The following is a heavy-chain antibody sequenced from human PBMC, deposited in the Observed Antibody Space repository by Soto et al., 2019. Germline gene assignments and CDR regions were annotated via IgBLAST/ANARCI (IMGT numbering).Heavy chain of an antibody. CDR1: GISISTSGVV. V-gene: IGHV2-5*01. CDR2: IYWNDDK. Sequence: SAPTLVNPTQTLTLTCTFSGISISTSGVVVGWIRQPPGKALELLALIYWNDDKRYSPSLKGMLTITKDTSKNQVVLTMTNMDPVDTATYYCAHSRADYDFWSGYYVNGMEVWGQGT. CDR3: AHSRADYDFWSGYYVNGMEV. D-gene: IGHD3-3*01. J-gene: IGHJ6*02.